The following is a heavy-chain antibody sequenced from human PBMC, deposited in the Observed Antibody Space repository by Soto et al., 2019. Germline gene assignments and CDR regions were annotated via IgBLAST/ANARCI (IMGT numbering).Heavy chain of an antibody. V-gene: IGHV4-31*03. CDR1: GASISSRGYY. CDR3: AGGFCSTPNCPGRDFDY. J-gene: IGHJ4*02. Sequence: QVQLQESGPGLVQPSETLSLTCSVSGASISSRGYYWSWIRQHPGKGLEWIGYIYYSGSTYYNPSLKIRVTISVDTSKNRLSLRLSSVAAADTALYYCAGGFCSTPNCPGRDFDYWGQGALVTVSS. D-gene: IGHD2-2*01. CDR2: IYYSGST.